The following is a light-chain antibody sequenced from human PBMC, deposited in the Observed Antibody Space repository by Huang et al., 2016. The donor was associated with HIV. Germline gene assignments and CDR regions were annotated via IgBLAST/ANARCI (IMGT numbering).Light chain of an antibody. CDR3: QRYDSAPRA. J-gene: IGKJ1*01. V-gene: IGKV1-27*01. CDR1: QDIRNF. Sequence: DIQMTQSPSSLSASPGVRVTLSCRAIQDIRNFLDWYQHKPGGVPRLLIYGASTLQSGVPSRFSGRGSGTDFTLTITSFQPEDVATYYCQRYDSAPRAFGQGTKVEI. CDR2: GAS.